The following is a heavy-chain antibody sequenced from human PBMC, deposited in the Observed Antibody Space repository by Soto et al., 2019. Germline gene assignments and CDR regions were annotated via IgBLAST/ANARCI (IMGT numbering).Heavy chain of an antibody. CDR2: IYDSGST. D-gene: IGHD3-10*01. Sequence: QLQLQESGPGLVKPSETLSLTCTVSCGSISSSSYYWGWIRQPPGKGLEWIGSIYDSGSTYYNPSLKSRVTISVDTSKNQFALKLSSVTAADTAVYYCARRLSLQLSSAFDYWVQGTLVTVSS. J-gene: IGHJ4*02. V-gene: IGHV4-39*01. CDR1: CGSISSSSYY. CDR3: ARRLSLQLSSAFDY.